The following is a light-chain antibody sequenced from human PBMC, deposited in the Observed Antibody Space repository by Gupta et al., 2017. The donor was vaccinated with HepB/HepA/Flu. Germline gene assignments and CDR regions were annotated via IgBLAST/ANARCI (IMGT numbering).Light chain of an antibody. J-gene: IGLJ1*01. CDR2: DVS. V-gene: IGLV2-14*03. Sequence: QSALTQTASVSGSPGQSITISCTGTSSDVGGYNYVSWSQQHPGKAPKLMIYDVSNRPSGVSNRFSGSKSGNTASLTISGLQAEDEADYYCSSYTSSSTLEVFGTGTKVTVL. CDR1: SSDVGGYNY. CDR3: SSYTSSSTLEV.